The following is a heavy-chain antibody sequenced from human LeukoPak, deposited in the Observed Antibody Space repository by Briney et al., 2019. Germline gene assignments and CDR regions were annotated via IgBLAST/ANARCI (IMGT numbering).Heavy chain of an antibody. D-gene: IGHD3-10*02. J-gene: IGHJ6*04. CDR1: GFTFSSYW. Sequence: GGSLRLSCAASGFTFSSYWMSWVRQAPGKGLEWVANIKQDGSEKYYVDSVKGRFTISRDNAKNSLYLQMNSLRTEDTAVYYCAELGITMIGGVWGKGTTVTISS. V-gene: IGHV3-7*01. CDR2: IKQDGSEK. CDR3: AELGITMIGGV.